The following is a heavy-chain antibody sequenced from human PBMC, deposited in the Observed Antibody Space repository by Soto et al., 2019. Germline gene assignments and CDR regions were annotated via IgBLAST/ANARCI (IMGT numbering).Heavy chain of an antibody. Sequence: QGQLVQSGAEVKKPGASVKVSCTASGNTFTNFGVTWVRQAPGQGLEWMGWISAYTDDPNYSQKFQGRVTMTIDTSTSTAYLDLRSLTSDATAVYYCARVISGAGAWFDPWGQGTLVTVSS. V-gene: IGHV1-18*01. CDR3: ARVISGAGAWFDP. CDR2: ISAYTDDP. D-gene: IGHD3-10*01. J-gene: IGHJ5*02. CDR1: GNTFTNFG.